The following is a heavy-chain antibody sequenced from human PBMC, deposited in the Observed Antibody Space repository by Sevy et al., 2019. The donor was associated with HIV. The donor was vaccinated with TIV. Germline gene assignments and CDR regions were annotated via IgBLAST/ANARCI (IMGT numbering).Heavy chain of an antibody. V-gene: IGHV1-69*13. CDR1: GGTFSSYA. D-gene: IGHD6-13*01. Sequence: ASVKVSCKASGGTFSSYAISWVRQAPGQGLEWMGGIIPIFGTANYAQKFQGRVTITADESTSTAYMELSSLRSEDTAAHYCASSPAAAARTREYYYYGMDVWGEGTTVAVSS. CDR3: ASSPAAAARTREYYYYGMDV. CDR2: IIPIFGTA. J-gene: IGHJ6*04.